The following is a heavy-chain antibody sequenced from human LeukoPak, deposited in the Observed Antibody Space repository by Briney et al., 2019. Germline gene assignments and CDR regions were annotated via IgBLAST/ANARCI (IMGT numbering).Heavy chain of an antibody. J-gene: IGHJ6*02. Sequence: GGSLRLSCAASGFTFSSYGMHWVRQAPGKGLEWVTFIRYDGSNKYYTDSVKARFTISRDNSKNTLYLQMNSLRAEDTAVYYCARDLKEKAFYYYGMDVWGQGTTVTVSS. CDR2: IRYDGSNK. CDR3: ARDLKEKAFYYYGMDV. CDR1: GFTFSSYG. V-gene: IGHV3-30*02.